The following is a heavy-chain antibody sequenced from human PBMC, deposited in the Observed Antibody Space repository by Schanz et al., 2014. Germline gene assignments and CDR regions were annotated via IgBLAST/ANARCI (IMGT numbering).Heavy chain of an antibody. J-gene: IGHJ5*02. Sequence: VQLVQSGAEVKQPGASVKVSCKASGYTFTAYYMHWVRQAPGQGLEWMGRISPSSGGTNYAQNFQGRVTMTKDTSINTVYMELSTLTSDDTAVYYCARESVSRTRLFDPWGQGTLVTVSS. CDR3: ARESVSRTRLFDP. D-gene: IGHD3-3*01. CDR1: GYTFTAYY. CDR2: ISPSSGGT. V-gene: IGHV1-2*06.